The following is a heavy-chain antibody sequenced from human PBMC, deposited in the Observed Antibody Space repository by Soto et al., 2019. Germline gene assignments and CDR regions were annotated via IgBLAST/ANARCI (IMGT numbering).Heavy chain of an antibody. CDR1: GFTFSSYT. V-gene: IGHV3-30-3*01. Sequence: GGSLRLSCAASGFTFSSYTMHWVRQTPGKGLEWVAHISYDGGDKYYADSVKGRFTISRDNSKNTLYLQMNSLKTEDTSVYYCARDYSLAVVAPGYWGQGILVTVSS. CDR3: ARDYSLAVVAPGY. CDR2: ISYDGGDK. J-gene: IGHJ4*02. D-gene: IGHD3-22*01.